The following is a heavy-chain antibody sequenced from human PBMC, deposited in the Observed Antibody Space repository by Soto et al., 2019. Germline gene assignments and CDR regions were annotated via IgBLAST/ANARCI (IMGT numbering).Heavy chain of an antibody. J-gene: IGHJ4*02. CDR3: ARERVPRYSRSSPYFDY. D-gene: IGHD6-6*01. CDR1: GGSISSYY. CDR2: IYYSGST. Sequence: SETLSLTCTASGGSISSYYWSWIRQPPGKGLEWIGYIYYSGSTNYNPSLKSRVTISVDTSKNQFSLKLSSVTAADTAVYYCARERVPRYSRSSPYFDYWGQGTLVTVSS. V-gene: IGHV4-59*01.